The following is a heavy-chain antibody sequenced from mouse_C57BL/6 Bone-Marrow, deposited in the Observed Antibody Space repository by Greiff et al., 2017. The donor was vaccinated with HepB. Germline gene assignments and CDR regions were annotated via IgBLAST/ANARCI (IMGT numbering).Heavy chain of an antibody. CDR3: ARLKDYVSSYDLYAMDY. J-gene: IGHJ4*01. D-gene: IGHD1-1*01. CDR1: GYAFSSSW. V-gene: IGHV1-82*01. CDR2: IYPGDGDT. Sequence: VQLQQSGPELVKPGASVKISCKASGYAFSSSWMNWVKQRPGKGLECIGRIYPGDGDTNYNGKFKGKATLTADKSSSTAYMQLSSLTSEDSAVYFCARLKDYVSSYDLYAMDYWGQGTSVTVSS.